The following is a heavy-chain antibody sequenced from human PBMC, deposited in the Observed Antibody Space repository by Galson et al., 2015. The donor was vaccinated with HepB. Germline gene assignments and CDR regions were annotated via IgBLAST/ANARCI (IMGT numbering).Heavy chain of an antibody. CDR1: GFTFSSYA. CDR3: ARDGWDYDFWSGYIYYYYGMDV. V-gene: IGHV3-30*04. J-gene: IGHJ6*02. Sequence: SLRLSCAASGFTFSSYAMHWVRQAPGKGLEWVAVISYDGSNKYYADSVKGRFTISRDNSKNTLYLQMNSLRAEDTAVYYCARDGWDYDFWSGYIYYYYGMDVWGQGTTVTVSS. D-gene: IGHD3-3*01. CDR2: ISYDGSNK.